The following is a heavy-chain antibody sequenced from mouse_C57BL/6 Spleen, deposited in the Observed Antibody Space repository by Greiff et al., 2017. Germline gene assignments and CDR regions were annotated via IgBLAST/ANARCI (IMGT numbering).Heavy chain of an antibody. J-gene: IGHJ4*01. CDR2: IDPSDSEP. V-gene: IGHV1-52*01. CDR1: GYTFTSYW. CDR3: ARRGGYYSNNYYAMDY. Sequence: QVQLQQPGAELVRPGSSVKLSCKASGYTFTSYWMHWVKQRPIQGLEWIGNIDPSDSEPHYNQKFKDKATLTVDKSSSTAYMQLSSLTSEDSAVYYCARRGGYYSNNYYAMDYWGQGTSVTVSS. D-gene: IGHD2-12*01.